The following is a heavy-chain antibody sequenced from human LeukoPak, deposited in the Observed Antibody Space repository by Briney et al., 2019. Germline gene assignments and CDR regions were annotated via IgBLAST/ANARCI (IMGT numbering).Heavy chain of an antibody. CDR2: IVVGSGNT. J-gene: IGHJ4*02. CDR1: GFTFTSSA. D-gene: IGHD5-12*01. Sequence: SVKVSCKASGFTFTSSAVQWVRQARGQRLEWIGWIVVGSGNTNYAQKFQERVIIIRDMYTRTVYMELSSLTFEDTAVYYCAAGYSGYEYPNCWGQGTLVTVSS. CDR3: AAGYSGYEYPNC. V-gene: IGHV1-58*01.